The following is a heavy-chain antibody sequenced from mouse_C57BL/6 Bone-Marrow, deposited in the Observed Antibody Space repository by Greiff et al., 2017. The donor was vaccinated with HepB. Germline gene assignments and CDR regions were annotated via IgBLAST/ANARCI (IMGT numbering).Heavy chain of an antibody. CDR2: IDPSDSYT. CDR1: GYTFTSYW. CDR3: ARAYYGYDRLAY. V-gene: IGHV1-50*01. D-gene: IGHD2-9*01. J-gene: IGHJ3*01. Sequence: VQLQQPGAELVKPGASVKLSCKASGYTFTSYWMQWVKQRPGQGLEWIGEIDPSDSYTNYNQKFKGKATLTVDTSSSTAYMQLSSLTSEDSAVYYCARAYYGYDRLAYWGQGTLVTVSA.